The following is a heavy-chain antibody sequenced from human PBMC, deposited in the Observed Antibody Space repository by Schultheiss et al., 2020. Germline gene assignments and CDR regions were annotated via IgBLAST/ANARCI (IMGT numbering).Heavy chain of an antibody. D-gene: IGHD6-13*01. CDR1: GGSFSGYY. Sequence: SETLSLTCAVYGGSFSGYYWSWIRQPPGKGLEWIGEINHSGSTNYNPSLKSRVTISVDTSKNQFSLKLSSVTAADTAVYYCARGYSSSWYAGFDPWGQGTLVTVSS. V-gene: IGHV4-34*01. J-gene: IGHJ5*02. CDR3: ARGYSSSWYAGFDP. CDR2: INHSGST.